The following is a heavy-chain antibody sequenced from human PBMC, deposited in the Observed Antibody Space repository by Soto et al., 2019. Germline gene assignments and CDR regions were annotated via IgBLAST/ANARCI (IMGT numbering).Heavy chain of an antibody. CDR2: ISSSSSTI. CDR1: GFTFSSYS. V-gene: IGHV3-48*02. CDR3: ALSMRGIAAKSYYYYYGMDV. J-gene: IGHJ6*02. Sequence: PGGSPRLSCAASGFTFSSYSMNWVRQAPGKGLEWVSYISSSSSTIYYADSVKGRFTISRDNAKNSLYLQMNSLRDEDTAVYYCALSMRGIAAKSYYYYYGMDVWGQATTVTVSS. D-gene: IGHD6-13*01.